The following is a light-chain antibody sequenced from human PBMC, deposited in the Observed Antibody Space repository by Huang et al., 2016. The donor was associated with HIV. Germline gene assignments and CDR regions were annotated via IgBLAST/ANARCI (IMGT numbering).Light chain of an antibody. V-gene: IGKV3-15*01. J-gene: IGKJ4*01. Sequence: EIVMTQSPATLSVSPGERVTLARRANRSVSTNLACYQQRPGQAPRLLIDGSSTRAPGIPARFSGSGSGTDFSLTISSLQSEDFALYYCHQYNNWLLSFGGGTRVDI. CDR1: RSVSTN. CDR3: HQYNNWLLS. CDR2: GSS.